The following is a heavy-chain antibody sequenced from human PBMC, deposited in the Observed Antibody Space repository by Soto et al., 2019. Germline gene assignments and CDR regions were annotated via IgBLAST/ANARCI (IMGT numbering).Heavy chain of an antibody. J-gene: IGHJ5*02. CDR2: IYHSGST. Sequence: SETLSLTCAVSGGSISSGCYSWSWMRQPPGKGLEWIGYIYHSGSTYYNPSLKSRVTISVDRSKNQFSLKLSSVTAADTAVYYCARKSTVTEGNWFDPWGQGTLVTVSS. D-gene: IGHD4-17*01. CDR3: ARKSTVTEGNWFDP. V-gene: IGHV4-30-2*01. CDR1: GGSISSGCYS.